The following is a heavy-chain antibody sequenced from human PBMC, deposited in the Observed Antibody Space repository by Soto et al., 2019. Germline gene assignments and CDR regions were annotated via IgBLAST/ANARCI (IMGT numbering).Heavy chain of an antibody. CDR3: ARDYRMIYYYYGMDV. J-gene: IGHJ6*02. Sequence: SETLSLTCTFSGGSISSGDYYLSWIRQPPGKGLEWIGYIYYSGSTYYNPSLKSRVTISVDTSKNQFSLKLSSVTAADTAVYYCARDYRMIYYYYGMDVWGQGTTVTVSS. V-gene: IGHV4-30-4*01. D-gene: IGHD3-22*01. CDR1: GGSISSGDYY. CDR2: IYYSGST.